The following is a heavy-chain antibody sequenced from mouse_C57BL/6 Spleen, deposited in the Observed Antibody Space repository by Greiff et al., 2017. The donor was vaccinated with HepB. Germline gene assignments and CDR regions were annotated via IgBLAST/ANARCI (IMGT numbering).Heavy chain of an antibody. J-gene: IGHJ2*01. CDR2: IYPGDGDT. CDR1: GYAFSSSW. D-gene: IGHD4-1*01. CDR3: ARSGVTGLYYFDY. V-gene: IGHV1-82*01. Sequence: QVQLQQSGPELVKPGASVKISCKASGYAFSSSWMNWVKQRPGKGLEWIGRIYPGDGDTNYNGKFKGKATLTADKSSSTAYMQLRSLTSEDSAVYFCARSGVTGLYYFDYWGQGTTLTVSS.